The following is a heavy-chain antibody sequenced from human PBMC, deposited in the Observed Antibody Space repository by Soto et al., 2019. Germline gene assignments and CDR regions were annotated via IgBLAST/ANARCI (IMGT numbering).Heavy chain of an antibody. CDR3: ARDIDNRDYYYGLDV. J-gene: IGHJ6*02. CDR1: GFVFNNYE. Sequence: PGGSLGLSCVASGFVFNNYEINWGRQAPGKGLEWISYISNSGNTIYVADSMRGRFTISRDNAKNSLFLQMNSLRADDTAVYYCARDIDNRDYYYGLDVWGQGTTVTVSS. CDR2: ISNSGNTI. V-gene: IGHV3-48*03. D-gene: IGHD1-20*01.